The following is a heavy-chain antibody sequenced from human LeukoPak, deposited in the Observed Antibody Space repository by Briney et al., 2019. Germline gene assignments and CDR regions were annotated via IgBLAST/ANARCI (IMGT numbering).Heavy chain of an antibody. CDR3: ARGSPYYYYMDV. J-gene: IGHJ6*03. CDR1: GYSISNSYY. V-gene: IGHV4-38-2*02. CDR2: IYHSGST. Sequence: PSETLSLTCTVSGYSISNSYYWGWIRQPPGKGLEWIGSIYHSGSTSYNPSLKSRVTISVDTSKNQFSLKLSSVTAADTAVYYCARGSPYYYYMDVWGKGTTVTISS.